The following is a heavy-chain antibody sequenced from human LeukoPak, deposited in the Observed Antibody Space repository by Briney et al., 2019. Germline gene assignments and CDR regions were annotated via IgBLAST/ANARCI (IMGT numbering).Heavy chain of an antibody. CDR3: AKVGYDSSGYYGYYYYYYMDV. CDR1: GFTFSSYA. V-gene: IGHV3-23*01. D-gene: IGHD3-22*01. CDR2: ISGSGGST. J-gene: IGHJ6*03. Sequence: GGSLRLSCAASGFTFSSYAMSWVRQAPGKGLEWVSAISGSGGSTYYADSVKGRFTISRDNSKNTLYLQMNSLRAEDTAVYYCAKVGYDSSGYYGYYYYYYMDVWGKGTTVTVSS.